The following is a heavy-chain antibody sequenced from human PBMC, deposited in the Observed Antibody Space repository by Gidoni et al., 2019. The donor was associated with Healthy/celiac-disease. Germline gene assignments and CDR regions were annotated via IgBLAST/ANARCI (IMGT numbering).Heavy chain of an antibody. D-gene: IGHD3-22*01. Sequence: QVQLVQSGAEVKKPGASVKVSCKASGYTFTGYYMHWVRRAPGQGLEWMGWINPNSGGTNYAQKFQGRVTMTRDTSISTAYMELSRLRSDDTAVYYCARDFSDYYDSSGYFDYWGQGTLVTVSS. CDR2: INPNSGGT. CDR3: ARDFSDYYDSSGYFDY. J-gene: IGHJ4*02. CDR1: GYTFTGYY. V-gene: IGHV1-2*02.